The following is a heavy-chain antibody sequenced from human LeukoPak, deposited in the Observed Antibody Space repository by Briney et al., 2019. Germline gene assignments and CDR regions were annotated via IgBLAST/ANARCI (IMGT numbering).Heavy chain of an antibody. Sequence: PGGSLRLSCAASGFTVSSNYMSWVRQAPGKGLEWVSVIYSGGSTYYADSVKGRFTISRDNSKNTLYLQMNSLRAKDTAVYYCARGTRYYDSSGYPGIDYWGQGTLVTVSS. J-gene: IGHJ4*02. V-gene: IGHV3-66*01. D-gene: IGHD3-22*01. CDR3: ARGTRYYDSSGYPGIDY. CDR2: IYSGGST. CDR1: GFTVSSNY.